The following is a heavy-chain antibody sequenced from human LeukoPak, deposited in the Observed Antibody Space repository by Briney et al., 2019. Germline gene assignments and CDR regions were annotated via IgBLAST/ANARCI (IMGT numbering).Heavy chain of an antibody. D-gene: IGHD3-9*01. CDR1: GFTFDDYA. CDR2: ISWNSGSI. Sequence: PGRSLRLSCAASGFTFDDYAMHWVRQAPGKGLEWVSGISWNSGSIGYADSVKGRFTISRDNAKNSLYLQTNSLRAEDTALYYCAKAVDWLSSLGWFDPWGQGTLVTVSS. J-gene: IGHJ5*02. CDR3: AKAVDWLSSLGWFDP. V-gene: IGHV3-9*01.